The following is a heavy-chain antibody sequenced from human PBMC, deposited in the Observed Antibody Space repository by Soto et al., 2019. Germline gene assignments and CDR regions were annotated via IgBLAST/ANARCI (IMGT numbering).Heavy chain of an antibody. V-gene: IGHV1-2*02. J-gene: IGHJ4*02. D-gene: IGHD6-13*01. CDR2: INPNTGDT. CDR1: GYTFTGYY. CDR3: TRLGIATAY. Sequence: QVQLVQSGAEVKKPGASVKVSCKASGYTFTGYYIHWVRQAPGQGFAWMGWINPNTGDTNYAQKFQGRVTMTRDTSISTVYMELSRLRYDDMAVYYCTRLGIATAYWGQGTLITVSS.